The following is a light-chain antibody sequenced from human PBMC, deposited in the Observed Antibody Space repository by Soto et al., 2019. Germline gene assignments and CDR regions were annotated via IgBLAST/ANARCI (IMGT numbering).Light chain of an antibody. CDR1: SSDVGVYNY. CDR3: CSYAGSYTFVV. Sequence: QSALTQPRSVSGSPGQSVTISCTGTSSDVGVYNYVSWYQQHPGKAPKLMIYDVNKRPSGVPDRFSGSKSGNTASLTISGLQAEDEADYYCCSYAGSYTFVVFGGGTKLTVL. CDR2: DVN. V-gene: IGLV2-11*01. J-gene: IGLJ2*01.